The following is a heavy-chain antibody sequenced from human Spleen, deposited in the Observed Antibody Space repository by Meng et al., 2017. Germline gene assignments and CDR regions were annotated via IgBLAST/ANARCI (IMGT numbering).Heavy chain of an antibody. Sequence: QWLLQRSGPGSVTPAQTLARICTFYCGSIRNGSHYWSWIRPPPGKGLEWIAYMDHSRRTNYSPSLKSRVTMSTDTSKNQLSLKLSSVTAADMAVYYCAGGPWELDFWGQGTLVTVSS. CDR1: CGSIRNGSHY. CDR3: AGGPWELDF. CDR2: MDHSRRT. J-gene: IGHJ4*02. D-gene: IGHD1-26*01. V-gene: IGHV4-61*01.